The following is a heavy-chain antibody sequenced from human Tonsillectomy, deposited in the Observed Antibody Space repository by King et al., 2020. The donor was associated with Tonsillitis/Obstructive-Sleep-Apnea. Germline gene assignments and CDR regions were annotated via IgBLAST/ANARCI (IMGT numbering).Heavy chain of an antibody. CDR2: ISSSSIYT. D-gene: IGHD1-7*01. CDR3: AREKGWGWLELRKDAFDI. J-gene: IGHJ3*02. Sequence: VQLVESGGGLVKPGGSLRLSCAASVFTFSDYYMSWIRQAPGKGLEWVSYISSSSIYTNYADSVKGRFTISIDNAKNSLYLQMNSLRAEDTAVYYCAREKGWGWLELRKDAFDIWGQGTMVTVSS. CDR1: VFTFSDYY. V-gene: IGHV3-11*05.